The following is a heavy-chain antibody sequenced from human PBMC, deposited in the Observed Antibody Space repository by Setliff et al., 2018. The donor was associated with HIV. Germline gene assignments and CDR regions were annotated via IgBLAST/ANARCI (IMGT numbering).Heavy chain of an antibody. CDR3: ARGKRDIMITFGGGHAFDI. V-gene: IGHV4-61*09. J-gene: IGHJ3*02. D-gene: IGHD3-16*01. Sequence: NPSETLSLTCTVSGGSISSGSYYWSWIRQPAGKGLEWIGHIYTSGSTNYNPSLKSRVTISVDTSKNQFSLKLSSVTAADTAVYYCARGKRDIMITFGGGHAFDIWGRGTMVTVSS. CDR2: IYTSGST. CDR1: GGSISSGSYY.